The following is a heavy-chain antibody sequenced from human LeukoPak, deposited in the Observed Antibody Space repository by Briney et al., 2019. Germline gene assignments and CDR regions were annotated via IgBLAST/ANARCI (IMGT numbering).Heavy chain of an antibody. D-gene: IGHD6-13*01. CDR3: AKDSRWPNDAFDI. CDR2: ISVTGAT. V-gene: IGHV3-23*01. J-gene: IGHJ3*02. CDR1: DFTFRTYP. Sequence: GGSLRLSCASSDFTFRTYPMSWLRQAPGKGLEWVSAISVTGATYYAGSVKGRFTISRDNSKNTLYLKMNSLRADDTAVYYCAKDSRWPNDAFDIWGQGTLVTVSS.